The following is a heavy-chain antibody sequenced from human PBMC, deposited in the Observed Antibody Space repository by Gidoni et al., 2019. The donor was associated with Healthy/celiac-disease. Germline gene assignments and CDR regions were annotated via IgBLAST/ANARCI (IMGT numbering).Heavy chain of an antibody. Sequence: EVQLLESGGGLVQPAGSLRLSCAAPGLTFSSHALRWVRQAPGKGLGWVSAISGSGGSTYYADSVKGRFTISRDNSKNTLYLQMNSLRAEDTAVYYCAKDSLYGDYFWGDAFDIWGQGTMVTVSS. CDR1: GLTFSSHA. CDR3: AKDSLYGDYFWGDAFDI. J-gene: IGHJ3*02. CDR2: ISGSGGST. V-gene: IGHV3-23*01. D-gene: IGHD4-17*01.